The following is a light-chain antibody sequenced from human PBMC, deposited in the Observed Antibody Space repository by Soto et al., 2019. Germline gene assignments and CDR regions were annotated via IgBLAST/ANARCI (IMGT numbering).Light chain of an antibody. CDR3: QSYDSSLSGRDV. V-gene: IGLV1-40*01. J-gene: IGLJ1*01. CDR1: SSNIGAGYD. CDR2: GNS. Sequence: QSVLTQPPSVSGAPGHRVTISCTGSSSNIGAGYDVHWYQQLPGTAPKLLIYGNSNRPSGVPDRFSGSKSGTSASLAITGLQAEDEADYYCQSYDSSLSGRDVFGTGTKLTVL.